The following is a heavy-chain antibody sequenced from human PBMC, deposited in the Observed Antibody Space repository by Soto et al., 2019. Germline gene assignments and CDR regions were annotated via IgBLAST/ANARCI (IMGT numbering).Heavy chain of an antibody. CDR1: GYSFTSYW. CDR2: IDPSDSYT. D-gene: IGHD3-9*01. CDR3: ARRLHYDILTGDSPKYGMDV. J-gene: IGHJ6*02. V-gene: IGHV5-10-1*03. Sequence: EVQLVQSGAEVKKPGESLRISCKGSGYSFTSYWMSWVRQMPGKGLECMGSIDPSDSYTNYSPSFQGHVTISADKSISTAYLQWSSRKASDTAMYYCARRLHYDILTGDSPKYGMDVWGQGTTVTVSS.